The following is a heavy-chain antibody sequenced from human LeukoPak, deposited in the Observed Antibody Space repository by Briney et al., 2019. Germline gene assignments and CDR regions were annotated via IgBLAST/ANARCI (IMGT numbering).Heavy chain of an antibody. CDR1: GGSISSPGYY. J-gene: IGHJ2*01. Sequence: SETLSLTCTVSGGSISSPGYYWSWIRQSAGGGLEWLGRVYSTGRTNYNPSLKSRVVISVETSKNRFSLNLTSVTAADTAVYYCARDLVGVVAGTPYWYFDLWGRGTLVSVSS. D-gene: IGHD2-15*01. V-gene: IGHV4-61*02. CDR3: ARDLVGVVAGTPYWYFDL. CDR2: VYSTGRT.